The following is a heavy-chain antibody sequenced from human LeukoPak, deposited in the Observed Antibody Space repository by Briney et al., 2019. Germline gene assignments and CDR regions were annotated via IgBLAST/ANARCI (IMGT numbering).Heavy chain of an antibody. CDR2: IRGSGANT. Sequence: GGSLRLSCAASGFTFSNYGMSWVRQAPGKGLEWVSVIRGSGANTYYADSVKGRFTISRDNSKNTLYLQVNSLRAEDTAVYYCAKELVSRSSPTFDCWGQGTLVTVSS. D-gene: IGHD2-2*01. CDR3: AKELVSRSSPTFDC. J-gene: IGHJ4*02. V-gene: IGHV3-23*01. CDR1: GFTFSNYG.